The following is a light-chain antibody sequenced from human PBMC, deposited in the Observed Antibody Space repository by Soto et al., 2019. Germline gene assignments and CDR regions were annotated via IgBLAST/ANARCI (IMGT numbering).Light chain of an antibody. J-gene: IGKJ1*01. Sequence: DIQMTQSPSSLSASVGDRITITCRASQTVRRWLAWYQHNPGTAPTLLIYDVSTFERGVPSRFSGSGSGTEFTLTIRSLQADDFATYYCQHYKILPWTFGQGTKVEI. CDR3: QHYKILPWT. CDR1: QTVRRW. CDR2: DVS. V-gene: IGKV1-5*01.